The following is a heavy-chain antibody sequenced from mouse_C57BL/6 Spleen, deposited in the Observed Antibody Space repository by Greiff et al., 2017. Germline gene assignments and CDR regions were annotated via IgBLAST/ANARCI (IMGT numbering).Heavy chain of an antibody. CDR1: GYTFTSYW. Sequence: QVQLQQPGAELVRPGSSVKLSCKASGYTFTSYWMHWVKQRPIQGLEWIGNIDPSDSETNYNQKFKDKATLTVDKSSSTAYMQLSSLTSEDSAVYYCAREKGSYFDYWGQGTTLTVSS. J-gene: IGHJ2*01. V-gene: IGHV1-52*01. CDR3: AREKGSYFDY. CDR2: IDPSDSET.